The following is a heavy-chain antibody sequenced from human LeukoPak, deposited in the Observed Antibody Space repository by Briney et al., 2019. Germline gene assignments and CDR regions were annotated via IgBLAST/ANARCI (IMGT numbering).Heavy chain of an antibody. V-gene: IGHV1-2*02. J-gene: IGHJ5*02. CDR2: INPNSGGT. D-gene: IGHD6-19*01. Sequence: GASVKVSCKASGYTFTGYYMHWVRQAPGQGLEWMGWINPNSGGTNYAQKFQGRVTMTRDTSISTAYMELSRLRSDDVAVYYCARPYSSGWYVDDWFDPWGQGTLVTVSS. CDR1: GYTFTGYY. CDR3: ARPYSSGWYVDDWFDP.